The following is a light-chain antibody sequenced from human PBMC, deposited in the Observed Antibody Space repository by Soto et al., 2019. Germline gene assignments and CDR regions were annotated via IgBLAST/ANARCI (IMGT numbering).Light chain of an antibody. CDR1: SGHINYA. V-gene: IGLV4-69*01. J-gene: IGLJ3*02. CDR2: LNTDGSQ. Sequence: QTVVTQSPSASASLGASVKLTCTLSSGHINYAIAWHQQQPEKGPRYLMKLNTDGSQIKGDGIPDRFSGSISGAERYLTISSLQSEDEADYYCQTWDTGIRVFGGGTKVTVL. CDR3: QTWDTGIRV.